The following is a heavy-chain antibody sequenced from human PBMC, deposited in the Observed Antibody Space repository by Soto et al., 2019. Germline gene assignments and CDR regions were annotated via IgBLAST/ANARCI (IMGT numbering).Heavy chain of an antibody. CDR1: GFTFDDHT. CDR3: AKLARGGSSWSDY. V-gene: IGHV3-9*01. J-gene: IGHJ4*02. D-gene: IGHD6-13*01. CDR2: ISWNSGSI. Sequence: EVQLVESGGGLVQPGRSLRLSCEASGFTFDDHTMHWVRQAPGKGLEWVSGISWNSGSIGYADSVKGRFTISRDNAKNSLYLQMNSLTVEDTALYYCAKLARGGSSWSDYWGQGILVTVSS.